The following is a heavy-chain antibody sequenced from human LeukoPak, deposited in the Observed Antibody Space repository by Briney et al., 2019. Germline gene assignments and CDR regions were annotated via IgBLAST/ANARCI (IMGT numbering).Heavy chain of an antibody. CDR2: IYTSGST. Sequence: PSQTLSLTCTVSGGSISSGSYYWSWIRQPAGKGLEWIGRIYTSGSTNYNPSLKSRVTMSLDKSKNQFSLKLSSVTAADTAVYYCARGFHNRVTGYLFAFEYWGQGTLVIVSS. D-gene: IGHD3-9*01. J-gene: IGHJ4*02. CDR3: ARGFHNRVTGYLFAFEY. CDR1: GGSISSGSYY. V-gene: IGHV4-61*02.